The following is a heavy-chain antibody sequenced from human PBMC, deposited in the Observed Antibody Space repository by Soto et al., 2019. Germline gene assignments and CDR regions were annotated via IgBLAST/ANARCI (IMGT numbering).Heavy chain of an antibody. D-gene: IGHD3-22*01. CDR3: ARLNYYDSTGSIDY. V-gene: IGHV4-59*13. J-gene: IGHJ4*02. Sequence: SETLSLTCAVSGASFSGTYWSWIRQAPGKGLEWIGYAYHSGSTNYNPSLKSRVTISVDTSKKQFSLKLSSVTAADTAMYYCARLNYYDSTGSIDYWGQGTLVTVSS. CDR2: AYHSGST. CDR1: GASFSGTY.